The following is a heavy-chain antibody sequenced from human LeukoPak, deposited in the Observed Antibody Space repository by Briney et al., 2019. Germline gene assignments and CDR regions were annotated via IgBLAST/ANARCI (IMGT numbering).Heavy chain of an antibody. V-gene: IGHV4-59*11. Sequence: SETLSLTCTVSGGSITSHYWSWMRQPPAKGLEWIGYIYYGGSTNYNPSLKGRVSMSVDTSKNQFSLNLSSVTAADTAVYHCARLLAGCPGGRCRAHFDYWGQGTLVTVSS. CDR2: IYYGGST. CDR1: GGSITSHY. CDR3: ARLLAGCPGGRCRAHFDY. J-gene: IGHJ4*02. D-gene: IGHD2-15*01.